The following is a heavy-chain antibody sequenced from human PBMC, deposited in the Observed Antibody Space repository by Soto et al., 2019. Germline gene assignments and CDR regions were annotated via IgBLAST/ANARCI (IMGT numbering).Heavy chain of an antibody. CDR2: ISSSSSNT. J-gene: IGHJ1*01. CDR1: GFNFSDYY. D-gene: IGHD3-3*02. V-gene: IGHV3-11*05. CDR3: ASEGPPSIS. Sequence: QVQLVESGGGLVKPGGSLRLSCAASGFNFSDYYMSWIRQSPGKGLEWVSYISSSSSNTKYADSVKGRFTISRDNAKNSLYLQLNSLRAEDTVVYYSASEGPPSISWGQGTLITFSS.